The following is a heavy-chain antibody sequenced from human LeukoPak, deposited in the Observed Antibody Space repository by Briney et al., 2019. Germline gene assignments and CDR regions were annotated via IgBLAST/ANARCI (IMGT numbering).Heavy chain of an antibody. Sequence: SETLSLTCTVSGGSISSGSYYWSWIRQPAGKGLEWISRIYTSGSTNYNPSLKTRVTISVDTSKNQFSLKLSSVTAADTAVYYCARFVLARGVIINPWGQGTLVTVSS. D-gene: IGHD3-10*01. CDR2: IYTSGST. CDR3: ARFVLARGVIINP. CDR1: GGSISSGSYY. J-gene: IGHJ5*02. V-gene: IGHV4-61*02.